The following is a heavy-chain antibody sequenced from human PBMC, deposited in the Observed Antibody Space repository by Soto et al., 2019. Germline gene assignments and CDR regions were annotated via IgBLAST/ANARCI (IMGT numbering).Heavy chain of an antibody. D-gene: IGHD3-22*01. J-gene: IGHJ3*01. CDR3: ARGGHDSSADALDF. CDR1: SYTFTSFG. Sequence: QVQLVQSGAEVKKPGASVKVSCKASSYTFTSFGIIWVRQAPGQGLEWMGWISAYNGNTNYAQRVQGRVTMSTDTSTSTAYMELRSLRSDDTAVYYRARGGHDSSADALDFWGQGTMVTVSS. V-gene: IGHV1-18*01. CDR2: ISAYNGNT.